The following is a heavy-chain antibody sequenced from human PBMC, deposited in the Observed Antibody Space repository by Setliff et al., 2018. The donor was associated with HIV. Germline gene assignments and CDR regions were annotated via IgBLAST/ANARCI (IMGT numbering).Heavy chain of an antibody. CDR3: ARAPNSPYYSNVWYADH. CDR2: LYPGDSDT. Sequence: GESLKISCKTSGYSFTTYWIGWVRQMPGKVLEWMAILYPGDSDTRYSPSFQSQFTVSADKSIGTAYLQWNSLKASDTALYFCARAPNSPYYSNVWYADHWGQGTLVTVSS. CDR1: GYSFTTYW. D-gene: IGHD3-22*01. J-gene: IGHJ5*02. V-gene: IGHV5-51*01.